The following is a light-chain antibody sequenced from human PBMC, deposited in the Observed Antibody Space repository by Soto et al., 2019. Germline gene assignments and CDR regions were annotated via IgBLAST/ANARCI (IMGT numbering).Light chain of an antibody. CDR1: QTSSSW. Sequence: DIQITQSPSTFSASVGDRVTITCRASQTSSSWLAWHQQKSGRAHKLLIYDASSLEGGVPSRFSGSGSGTEFTLTISSLQADDFATYYCQQYSAYLYTFGQGTKMDIK. CDR2: DAS. J-gene: IGKJ2*01. V-gene: IGKV1-5*01. CDR3: QQYSAYLYT.